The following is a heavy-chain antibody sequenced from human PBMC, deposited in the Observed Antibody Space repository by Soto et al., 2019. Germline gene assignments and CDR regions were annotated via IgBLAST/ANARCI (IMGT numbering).Heavy chain of an antibody. J-gene: IGHJ5*02. D-gene: IGHD6-6*01. V-gene: IGHV1-69*12. CDR1: GGTFSSYA. CDR2: ITTIFGAA. CDR3: ARDGIAARPIAWFDP. Sequence: QVQLVQSGAEVKKPGSSVKVSCKASGGTFSSYAIRWVRQAPGQGLEWMGGITTIFGAADYAQKFQGRVTMTADESTSTADMELSSLRSEDTAVYYCARDGIAARPIAWFDPWGQGTLVTVSS.